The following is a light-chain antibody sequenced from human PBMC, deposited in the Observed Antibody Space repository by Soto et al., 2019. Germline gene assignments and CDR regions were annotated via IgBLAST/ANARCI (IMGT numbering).Light chain of an antibody. V-gene: IGLV2-14*02. Sequence: QSVLTQPASVSGSPGQSITISCTGTSSDVGTYDLVSWYQHHPGAAPKLMIYEVTNRPSGVSDRFSGSKSGNTASLTISGLQVEDEADYYCASYRRTRLVFGGGTKLTVL. CDR3: ASYRRTRLV. CDR1: SSDVGTYDL. J-gene: IGLJ2*01. CDR2: EVT.